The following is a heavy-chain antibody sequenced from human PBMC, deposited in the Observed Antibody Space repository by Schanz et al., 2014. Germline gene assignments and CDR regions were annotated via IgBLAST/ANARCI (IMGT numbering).Heavy chain of an antibody. J-gene: IGHJ3*02. D-gene: IGHD3-10*01. V-gene: IGHV3-64*04. CDR1: GFAFSIYA. CDR3: AKGRFGELSAFDI. Sequence: VQLMESGGGLVKPGGSLRLSCVASGFAFSIYAMHWVRQAPGKGLEYVSAISHDGYSTYYADSVKGRFTISRDNSKNTLYLQMNSLRAEDTAVYYCAKGRFGELSAFDIWGQGTMVTVSS. CDR2: ISHDGYST.